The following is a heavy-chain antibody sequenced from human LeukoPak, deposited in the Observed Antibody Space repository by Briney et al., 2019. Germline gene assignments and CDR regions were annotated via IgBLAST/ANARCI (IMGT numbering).Heavy chain of an antibody. Sequence: GGSLRLSCAASGFTFSSYAMSWVRQAPGKGLEWVSAISGSGGSTYYADSVKGRFTISRDNSKNTLYLQMNSLRAEDTAVYYCAKGSSMVRGVISYFDYWGQGTLVTVSS. J-gene: IGHJ4*02. V-gene: IGHV3-23*01. CDR2: ISGSGGST. CDR1: GFTFSSYA. D-gene: IGHD3-10*01. CDR3: AKGSSMVRGVISYFDY.